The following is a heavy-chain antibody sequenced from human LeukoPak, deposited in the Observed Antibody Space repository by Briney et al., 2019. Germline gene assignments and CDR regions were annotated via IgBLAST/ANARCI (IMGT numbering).Heavy chain of an antibody. CDR3: ARDGHSSSWNAGYFQH. CDR1: GFTFSSYA. CDR2: ISYDGSNK. Sequence: GRSLRLSCAASGFTFSSYAMHWVRQAPGKGLEWVAVISYDGSNKYYADSVKGRFTISRDNSKNTLYLQMNSLRAEDTAVYYCARDGHSSSWNAGYFQHWGQGTLVTVSS. D-gene: IGHD6-13*01. V-gene: IGHV3-30*04. J-gene: IGHJ1*01.